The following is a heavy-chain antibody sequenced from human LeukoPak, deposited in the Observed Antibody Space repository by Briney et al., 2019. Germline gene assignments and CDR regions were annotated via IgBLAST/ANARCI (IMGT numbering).Heavy chain of an antibody. V-gene: IGHV3-11*06. CDR1: GFTFSEYY. J-gene: IGHJ4*02. Sequence: PGGSLRLSCVASGFTFSEYYMSWIRQAPGKGLEWVSYISTTSTYTKYADSVKGRFTISRDNPKTSLYLQMNNLRAEDTAVYHCARHGRSTWQWGQGTLVTVSS. CDR2: ISTTSTYT. CDR3: ARHGRSTWQ. D-gene: IGHD6-13*01.